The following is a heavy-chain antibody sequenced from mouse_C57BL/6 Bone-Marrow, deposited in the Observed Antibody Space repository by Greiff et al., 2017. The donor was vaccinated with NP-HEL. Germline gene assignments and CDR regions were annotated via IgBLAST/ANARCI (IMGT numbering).Heavy chain of an antibody. CDR1: GYTFTDYY. V-gene: IGHV1-76*01. CDR3: ARRGTTVVPLFDY. J-gene: IGHJ2*01. CDR2: IYPGSGNT. Sequence: VKLMESGAELVRPGASVKLSCKASGYTFTDYYINWVKQRPGQGLEWIARIYPGSGNTYYNEKFKGKATLTAEKSSSTAYMQLSSLTSEDSAVYFCARRGTTVVPLFDYWGQGTTLTVSS. D-gene: IGHD1-1*01.